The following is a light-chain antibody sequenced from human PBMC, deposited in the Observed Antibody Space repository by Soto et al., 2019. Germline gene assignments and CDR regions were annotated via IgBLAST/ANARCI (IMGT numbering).Light chain of an antibody. CDR3: QKYNSAPLA. J-gene: IGKJ4*01. V-gene: IGKV1-27*01. CDR2: AAS. CDR1: QGISDY. Sequence: DIQMTHSPSSLSASVGDRVTITCRASQGISDYLAWYQQKPGRVPKVLIYAASTLQSGVPSRFSRSGSGKDFTLTISSLQPEDVATYYCQKYNSAPLAFGSGNKVDIX.